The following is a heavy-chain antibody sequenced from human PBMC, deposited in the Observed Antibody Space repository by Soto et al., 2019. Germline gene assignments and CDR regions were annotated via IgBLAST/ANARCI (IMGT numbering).Heavy chain of an antibody. CDR3: ARNRVDTVLLRKAFDI. Sequence: GESLKISCKGSGYTFENYWIAWVRQMPGKGLEWMGIIYPGDSETKYRPSLQGQVTISADKSINTVFLQWSSLKASDTATYYCARNRVDTVLLRKAFDIWGQG. V-gene: IGHV5-51*01. CDR1: GYTFENYW. J-gene: IGHJ3*02. CDR2: IYPGDSET. D-gene: IGHD5-18*01.